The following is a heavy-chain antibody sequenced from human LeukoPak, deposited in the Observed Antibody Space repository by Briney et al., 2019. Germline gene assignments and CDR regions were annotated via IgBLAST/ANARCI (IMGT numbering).Heavy chain of an antibody. CDR3: ARVRNWNRRHYYYYHMDV. CDR1: GGSISSSSYY. J-gene: IGHJ6*03. V-gene: IGHV4-39*07. Sequence: SETLSLTCTVSGGSISSSSYYWGWIRQPPGKGLEWIGSIYYSGSTYYNPSLKSRVTISVDTSKNQFSLKLSSVTAADTAVYYCARVRNWNRRHYYYYHMDVWGKGTTVTVSS. D-gene: IGHD1/OR15-1a*01. CDR2: IYYSGST.